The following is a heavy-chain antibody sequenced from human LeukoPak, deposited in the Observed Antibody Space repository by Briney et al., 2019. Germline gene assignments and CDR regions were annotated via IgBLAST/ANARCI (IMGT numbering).Heavy chain of an antibody. D-gene: IGHD6-13*01. CDR3: ARGGAGIAFYYYYMDV. CDR1: GGSISSGSYY. CDR2: IYTSGST. J-gene: IGHJ6*03. V-gene: IGHV4-61*02. Sequence: SETLSLTCIVSGGSISSGSYYWSWIRQPAGKGLEWIGRIYTSGSTNYNPSLKSRVTISVDTSKNQFSLKLSSVTAADTAVYYCARGGAGIAFYYYYMDVWGKGTTVTVSS.